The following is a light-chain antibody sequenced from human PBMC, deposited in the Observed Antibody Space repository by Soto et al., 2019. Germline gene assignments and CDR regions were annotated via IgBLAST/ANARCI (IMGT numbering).Light chain of an antibody. CDR3: AAWDDSLSGLAV. Sequence: QSVLTQPPSASGTPGQRVTISCSGSSSNLGSNYVYWYQQLPGTAPKLLIYRNNQRPSGVPDRFSGSKSGTSASLAISGLRSEDEADYYCAAWDDSLSGLAVFGGGTQLTVL. CDR2: RNN. J-gene: IGLJ7*01. V-gene: IGLV1-47*01. CDR1: SSNLGSNY.